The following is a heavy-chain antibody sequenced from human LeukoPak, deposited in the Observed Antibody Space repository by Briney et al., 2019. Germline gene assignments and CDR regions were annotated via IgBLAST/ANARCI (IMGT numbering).Heavy chain of an antibody. J-gene: IGHJ4*02. D-gene: IGHD3-16*01. CDR1: GGTFSSYT. Sequence: SVKVSCKASGGTFSSYTISWVRQAPGQGLEWMGRIIPILGIANYAQKFQGRVTITADKFTSTAYMELSSLRSEDTAVYYCAGGGDLKGELDYWGQGTLVTVSS. V-gene: IGHV1-69*02. CDR2: IIPILGIA. CDR3: AGGGDLKGELDY.